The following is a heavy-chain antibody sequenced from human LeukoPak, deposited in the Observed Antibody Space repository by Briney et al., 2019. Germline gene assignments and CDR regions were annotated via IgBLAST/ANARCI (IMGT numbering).Heavy chain of an antibody. CDR2: VKPDGGET. Sequence: GGSLRLSCTASGFTFTNHWMNWVRQAPGKGLEWVANVKPDGGETYYVDSVKGRFTISRDNAKNSVYLQMNSLRAEDTAVYYCARERYYDILTGYYPSHYFDYWGQGTLVTVSS. J-gene: IGHJ4*02. CDR3: ARERYYDILTGYYPSHYFDY. CDR1: GFTFTNHW. D-gene: IGHD3-9*01. V-gene: IGHV3-7*01.